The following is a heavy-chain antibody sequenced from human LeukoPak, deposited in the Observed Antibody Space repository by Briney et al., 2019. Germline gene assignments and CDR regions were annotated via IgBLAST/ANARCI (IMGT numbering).Heavy chain of an antibody. CDR2: INHSGST. CDR1: GWSFSGYY. CDR3: ARASIVGAATGWFDP. J-gene: IGHJ5*02. V-gene: IGHV4-34*01. D-gene: IGHD1-26*01. Sequence: SETLSLTCAVYGWSFSGYYWSWIRQPPGKGLEWIGEINHSGSTNYNPSLKRRVTISVDTSKNQFSLKLSSVTAADTAVYYCARASIVGAATGWFDPWGQGTLVTVSS.